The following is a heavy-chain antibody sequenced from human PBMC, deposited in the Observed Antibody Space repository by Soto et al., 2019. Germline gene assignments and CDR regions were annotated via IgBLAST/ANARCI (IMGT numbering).Heavy chain of an antibody. V-gene: IGHV3-23*01. D-gene: IGHD3-16*01. CDR2: ITGTGGHT. CDR1: RFTFSNYA. J-gene: IGHJ4*02. CDR3: AKGLMKFETGQAAEY. Sequence: GGSLRLSCAASRFTFSNYAMTWVRQAPGKGLEWVSSITGTGGHTYYADSVKGRFTISRDNSKTALYLQMNSLRGEDTAVYYCAKGLMKFETGQAAEYWGQGTRVTVSS.